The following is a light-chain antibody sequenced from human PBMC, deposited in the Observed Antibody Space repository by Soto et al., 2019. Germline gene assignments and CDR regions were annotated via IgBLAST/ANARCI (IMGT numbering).Light chain of an antibody. CDR3: CSYAGSSTLV. CDR2: EGT. J-gene: IGLJ2*01. Sequence: QSALTQPASVSGSPGQSITISCTGTSSDVGSYNLVSWYQQHPGKAPKVMIYEGTKWPSGVSNRFSGSKSGNTASLTISGLQAEDEADYYCCSYAGSSTLVFGGGTQLTVL. CDR1: SSDVGSYNL. V-gene: IGLV2-23*01.